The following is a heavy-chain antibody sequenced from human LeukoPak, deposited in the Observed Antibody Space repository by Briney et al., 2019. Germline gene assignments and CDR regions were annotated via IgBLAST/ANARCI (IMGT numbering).Heavy chain of an antibody. CDR1: GGSFSGYY. V-gene: IGHV4-34*01. Sequence: SETMSLTCAVYGGSFSGYYWSWIRQPPGKGLEWIGEINHSGSTNYNPSLKSRVTISVDTSKNQFSLKLSSVTAADTAVYYCARRRGYSYGSGVDYWGQGTLVTVSS. J-gene: IGHJ4*02. CDR2: INHSGST. D-gene: IGHD5-18*01. CDR3: ARRRGYSYGSGVDY.